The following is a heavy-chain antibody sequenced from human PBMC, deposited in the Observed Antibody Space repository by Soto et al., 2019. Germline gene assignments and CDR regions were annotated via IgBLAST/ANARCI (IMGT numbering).Heavy chain of an antibody. CDR3: ARGRASGSYYLLDY. Sequence: RASVKVSCKASGDTFTTYDINWARQATGHGLEWMGWINPNSGNIGYAQRFQGRVTMTRDTAIRTAYMEVSSLRSDDTAVYYCARGRASGSYYLLDYWGQGTLVTV. D-gene: IGHD3-10*01. CDR2: INPNSGNI. CDR1: GDTFTTYD. J-gene: IGHJ4*02. V-gene: IGHV1-8*01.